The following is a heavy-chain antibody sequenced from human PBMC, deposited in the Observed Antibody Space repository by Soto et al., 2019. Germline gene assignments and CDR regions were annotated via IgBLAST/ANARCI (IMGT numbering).Heavy chain of an antibody. Sequence: EVQLVESGGGLVQPGGSLRLSCAASGFTFSNYWMHWVRKGPGKGLVWVARVKSDGSSTSYADSVKGRFTISRDKAKNTLYLPMNSLRVEDTAVYYCARDNWNSYWGQGTLVTVSS. CDR3: ARDNWNSY. CDR2: VKSDGSST. V-gene: IGHV3-74*01. D-gene: IGHD1-1*01. CDR1: GFTFSNYW. J-gene: IGHJ4*02.